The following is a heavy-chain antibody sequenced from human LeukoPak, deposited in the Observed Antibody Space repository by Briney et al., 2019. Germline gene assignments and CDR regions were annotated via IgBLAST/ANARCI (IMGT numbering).Heavy chain of an antibody. D-gene: IGHD3-10*01. CDR1: GFTFSSYA. V-gene: IGHV3-21*01. CDR2: VSSSSSFI. Sequence: PGGSLRLSCAASGFTFSSYAMSWVRQAPGKGLEWVSSVSSSSSFIYYADSVKGRFTISRDNAKKSLYLQMNSLRAEDTAVYYCARDRVSGFGPDYWGQGTLVTVSS. CDR3: ARDRVSGFGPDY. J-gene: IGHJ4*02.